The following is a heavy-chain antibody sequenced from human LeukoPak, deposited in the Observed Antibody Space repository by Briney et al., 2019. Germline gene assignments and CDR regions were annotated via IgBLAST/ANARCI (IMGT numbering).Heavy chain of an antibody. CDR3: ASGSGIDAFDI. Sequence: GSLRLSCAASGFTVSSNYMSWVRQVPGKGLEWVSVIYSGGSTYYADSVKGRFTTSRHNSKNTLYLQMNSLRAEDTAVYYCASGSGIDAFDIWGQGTMVTVSS. V-gene: IGHV3-53*04. J-gene: IGHJ3*02. CDR1: GFTVSSNY. CDR2: IYSGGST. D-gene: IGHD1-1*01.